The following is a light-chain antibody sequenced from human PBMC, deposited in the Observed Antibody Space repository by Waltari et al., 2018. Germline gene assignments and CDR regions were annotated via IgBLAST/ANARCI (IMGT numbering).Light chain of an antibody. Sequence: QSALPRPAPVSGSPGRSVTIFAAGTSNDAGGYNSVSWYQEHPGQAPRVIIYDVSDRPSGVSDRFSGSKSGNTASLTISGLQAEDEADYYCSSQSSNDVVLFGGGTKLTVL. CDR3: SSQSSNDVVL. CDR1: SNDAGGYNS. CDR2: DVS. V-gene: IGLV2-14*01. J-gene: IGLJ2*01.